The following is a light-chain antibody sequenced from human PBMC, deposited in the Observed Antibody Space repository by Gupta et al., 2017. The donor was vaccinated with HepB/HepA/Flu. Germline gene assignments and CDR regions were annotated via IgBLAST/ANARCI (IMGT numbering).Light chain of an antibody. V-gene: IGKV1-5*03. J-gene: IGKJ4*01. CDR3: QQDDDYPLT. CDR2: KAS. CDR1: QSISSW. Sequence: DIQMTQSPSTLSASVGDRVTITCRASQSISSWLAWYQQKPGKAPKLLIYKASTLESGVPSRFSGSGSGTEFTLTISIVHPDDFATYYCQQDDDYPLTFGGGTKVEIK.